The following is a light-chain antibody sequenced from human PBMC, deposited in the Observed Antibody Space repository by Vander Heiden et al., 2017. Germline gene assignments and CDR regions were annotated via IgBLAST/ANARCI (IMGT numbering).Light chain of an antibody. CDR1: QSVLYSSNNKNY. Sequence: DIVMTQSPDSLAVSLGERATSNCKSSQSVLYSSNNKNYLAWYQQKPGQPPKLLIYWASTRESGVPDLFSGSGSGTDFTLTISSLQAEDVAVYYCQQYYSTPYTFGQGTKLEIK. CDR2: WAS. V-gene: IGKV4-1*01. CDR3: QQYYSTPYT. J-gene: IGKJ2*01.